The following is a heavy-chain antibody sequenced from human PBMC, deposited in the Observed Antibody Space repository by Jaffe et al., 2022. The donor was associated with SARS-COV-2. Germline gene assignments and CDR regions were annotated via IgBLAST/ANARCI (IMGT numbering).Heavy chain of an antibody. V-gene: IGHV3-23*01. CDR3: AKEKSGSGWSFDS. CDR2: ISADGRDA. J-gene: IGHJ4*02. CDR1: GFTFSSSV. Sequence: DVQLLESGGGLVQPGGSLRLSCLASGFTFSSSVMGWVRQAPGKEPEWVSIISADGRDAYYADSVKGRFTFSRDNSKDTLYLQMNSLRAEDTAVYYCAKEKSGSGWSFDSWGQGILVTVSS. D-gene: IGHD6-19*01.